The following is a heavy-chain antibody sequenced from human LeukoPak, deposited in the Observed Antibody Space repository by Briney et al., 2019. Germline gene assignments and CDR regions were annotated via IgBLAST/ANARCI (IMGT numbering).Heavy chain of an antibody. CDR3: ARHGPRWLQLKDAFDI. CDR2: IYYSGST. D-gene: IGHD5-12*01. J-gene: IGHJ3*02. CDR1: GGSISSYY. Sequence: PSETLSLTCTVSGGSISSYYWSWIRQPPGKGLEWIGYIYYSGSTNYNPSLKSRVTMSVDTSKNQFSLKLSSVTAADTAVYYCARHGPRWLQLKDAFDIWGQGTMVTVSS. V-gene: IGHV4-59*08.